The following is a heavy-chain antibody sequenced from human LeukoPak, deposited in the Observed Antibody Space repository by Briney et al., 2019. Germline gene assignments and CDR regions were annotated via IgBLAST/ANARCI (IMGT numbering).Heavy chain of an antibody. J-gene: IGHJ6*04. CDR3: ARNFPGRTEDA. V-gene: IGHV4-59*01. CDR2: IYQTTT. Sequence: SETLSLTCTVSGDSMSSYFWTWVRQLPGKGLEWVGYIYQTTTTYNPSLKGRVTISADMSQNQLSLKVTSVTAADTAVYYCARNFPGRTEDAWGKGTTVIVSS. D-gene: IGHD1-14*01. CDR1: GDSMSSYF.